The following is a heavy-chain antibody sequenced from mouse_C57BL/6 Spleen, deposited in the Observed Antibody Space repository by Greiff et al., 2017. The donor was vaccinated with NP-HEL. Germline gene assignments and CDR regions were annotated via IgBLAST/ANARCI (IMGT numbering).Heavy chain of an antibody. Sequence: VHLVESGAELARPGASVKLSCKASGYTFTSYGISWVKQRTGQGLEWIGEIYPRSGNTYYNEKFKGKATLTADKSSSTAYMELRSLTSEDAAVYFCARENGNYGFAYWGQGTLVTVSA. CDR2: IYPRSGNT. D-gene: IGHD2-1*01. CDR3: ARENGNYGFAY. CDR1: GYTFTSYG. V-gene: IGHV1-81*01. J-gene: IGHJ3*01.